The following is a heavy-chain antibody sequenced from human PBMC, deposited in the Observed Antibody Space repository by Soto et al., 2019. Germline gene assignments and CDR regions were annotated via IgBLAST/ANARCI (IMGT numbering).Heavy chain of an antibody. V-gene: IGHV3-30-3*01. CDR1: GFTFSSYA. D-gene: IGHD1-26*01. Sequence: GGSLRLSCAASGFTFSSYAMRWVRQAPGKGLEWVAVISYDGSNKYYADSVKGRFTISRDNSKNTLYLQMNSLRAEETAVYYCAKDQWELPAYWGQGTLVTVSS. J-gene: IGHJ4*02. CDR2: ISYDGSNK. CDR3: AKDQWELPAY.